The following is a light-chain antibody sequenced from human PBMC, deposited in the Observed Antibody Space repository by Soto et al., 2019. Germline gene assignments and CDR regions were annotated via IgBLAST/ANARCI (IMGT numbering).Light chain of an antibody. CDR3: QQYVSSSRT. Sequence: EIVLTQSPGTLSLSPGERATLSCRASQSVSSYLAWYQQKPGQAPRLLIYGASSRATGIPDRFSGSGSGTDFTLTINRLEPEDFAVYYCQQYVSSSRTFGQGTRVEIK. CDR1: QSVSSY. V-gene: IGKV3-20*01. J-gene: IGKJ1*01. CDR2: GAS.